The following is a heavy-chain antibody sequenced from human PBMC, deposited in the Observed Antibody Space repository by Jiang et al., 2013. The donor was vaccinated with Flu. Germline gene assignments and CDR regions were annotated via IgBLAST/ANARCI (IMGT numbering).Heavy chain of an antibody. V-gene: IGHV6-1*01. Sequence: QTLSLTCAISGDSVSSNSATWNWIRQSPSRGLEWLGRTFYRSKWNNDYAVSVKSRITVNPDTSKNQFSLLLNSLTPEDTAVYYCVRGAKSTGYYAPKDVFDIWGQGT. CDR1: GDSVSSNSAT. D-gene: IGHD1-26*01. CDR2: TFYRSKWNN. J-gene: IGHJ3*02. CDR3: VRGAKSTGYYAPKDVFDI.